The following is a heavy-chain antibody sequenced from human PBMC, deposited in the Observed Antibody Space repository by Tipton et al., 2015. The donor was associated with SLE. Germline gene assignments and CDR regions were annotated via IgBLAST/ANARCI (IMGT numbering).Heavy chain of an antibody. J-gene: IGHJ6*02. CDR3: ARGLRGSYPYYYCGMDV. CDR2: INHSGST. V-gene: IGHV4-34*01. D-gene: IGHD1-26*01. Sequence: TLSLTCAVYGGSFSGYYWSWIRQPPGKGLEWIGEINHSGSTNYNPSLKSRVTISVDTSKNQFSLKLSSVTAADTAVYYCARGLRGSYPYYYCGMDVWGQGTTVTVSS. CDR1: GGSFSGYY.